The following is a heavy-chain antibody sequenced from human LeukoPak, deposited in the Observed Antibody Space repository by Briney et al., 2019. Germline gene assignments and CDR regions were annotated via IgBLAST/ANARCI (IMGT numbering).Heavy chain of an antibody. D-gene: IGHD2-2*01. CDR1: GFTFSSYG. Sequence: PGRSLRLSCAASGFTFSSYGMHWVRQAPGKGLEWVAVISYDGSNKYYADSVKGRFTISRDNSKNTLYLQMNSLRVEDTAVYYCAKDRAGVVVPAAWDLDYWGQGTLVTVSS. V-gene: IGHV3-30*18. CDR2: ISYDGSNK. J-gene: IGHJ4*02. CDR3: AKDRAGVVVPAAWDLDY.